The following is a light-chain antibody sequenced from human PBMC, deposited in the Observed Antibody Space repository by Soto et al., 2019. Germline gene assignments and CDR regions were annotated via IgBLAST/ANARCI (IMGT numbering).Light chain of an antibody. CDR2: AAS. CDR3: QQSYTTPLN. Sequence: IQMTQSPSSLSASVGDRVTITFRASQYISDFLNWYQQKPGKAPVILIYAASTLQSGVPSRFTGSRSETNFTLIISSLQPEDFATYYCQQSYTTPLNFGGGTKVDIK. V-gene: IGKV1-39*01. CDR1: QYISDF. J-gene: IGKJ4*01.